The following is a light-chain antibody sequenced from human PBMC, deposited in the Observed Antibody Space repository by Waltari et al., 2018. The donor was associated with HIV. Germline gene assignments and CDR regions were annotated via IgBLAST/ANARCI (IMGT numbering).Light chain of an antibody. CDR3: ATWDDSLNGVV. CDR2: SNN. J-gene: IGLJ2*01. Sequence: QSVLTQPPSASGTPGQRVTISCSGSSSNIGSKPVNWYQQLPGTAPKVLIYSNNQRPSGVPDRFSGSKSGTSASLAISGLQSEDEAAYYCATWDDSLNGVVFGGGTTLTGL. V-gene: IGLV1-44*01. CDR1: SSNIGSKP.